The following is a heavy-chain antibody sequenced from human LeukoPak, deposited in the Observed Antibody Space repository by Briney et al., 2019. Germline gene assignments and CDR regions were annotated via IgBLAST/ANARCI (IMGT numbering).Heavy chain of an antibody. CDR3: ARTGGTDYNWLDP. V-gene: IGHV4-30-4*01. CDR2: IYFSGRT. D-gene: IGHD5-12*01. Sequence: SQTLSLTCTVSGGPITSGDYYWGWIRQSPGKGLEWIAFIYFSGRTYYNPSLKSRLTISVDTSKNHFSLKVSSVSAADTAVYYCARTGGTDYNWLDPWGQGTLVTVSS. J-gene: IGHJ5*02. CDR1: GGPITSGDYY.